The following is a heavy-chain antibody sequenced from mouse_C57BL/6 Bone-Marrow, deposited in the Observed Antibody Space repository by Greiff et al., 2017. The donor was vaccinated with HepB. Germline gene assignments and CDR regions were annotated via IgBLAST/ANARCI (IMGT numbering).Heavy chain of an antibody. Sequence: QVQLQQSGPELVKPGASVKISCKASGYAFSSSWMNWVKQRPGKGLEWIGRIYPGDGDTNYNGKFKGKATLTADKSSSTAYMQLSSLTSEDSAVYFCARSYLRSYYFDYWGQGTTLTVSS. CDR2: IYPGDGDT. CDR1: GYAFSSSW. D-gene: IGHD1-1*01. V-gene: IGHV1-82*01. J-gene: IGHJ2*01. CDR3: ARSYLRSYYFDY.